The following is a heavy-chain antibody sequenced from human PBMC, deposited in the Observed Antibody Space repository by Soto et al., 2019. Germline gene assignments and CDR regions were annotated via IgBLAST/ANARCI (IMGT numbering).Heavy chain of an antibody. D-gene: IGHD2-8*02. V-gene: IGHV3-64D*06. J-gene: IGHJ4*03. CDR3: VKGSRGEYWYGADGVPD. Sequence: SPRLSSSASGFTFNKYAMHWVRQAPGTGLQYVSGISDTGGSTFHADSVKGRFTISRDDSKDTLFLQMSSLRAEDTAVYYCVKGSRGEYWYGADGVPDWGQGTMVTVSS. CDR1: GFTFNKYA. CDR2: ISDTGGST.